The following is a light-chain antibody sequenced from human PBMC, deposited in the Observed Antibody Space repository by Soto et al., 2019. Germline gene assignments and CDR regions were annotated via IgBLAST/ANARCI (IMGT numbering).Light chain of an antibody. CDR3: CSYAGSVYV. Sequence: QSALTQPRSVSGSPGQSVTISCTGTNSDVGGYNYVSWYQEQPGKAPKLMIYDVSKRPSGVPDRFSGSKSGNTASLTISGLQAEDESDYYCCSYAGSVYVFGTGTKVTVL. V-gene: IGLV2-11*01. J-gene: IGLJ1*01. CDR1: NSDVGGYNY. CDR2: DVS.